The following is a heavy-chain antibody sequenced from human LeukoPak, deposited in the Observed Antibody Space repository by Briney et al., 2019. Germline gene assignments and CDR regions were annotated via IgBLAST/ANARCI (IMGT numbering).Heavy chain of an antibody. J-gene: IGHJ3*02. V-gene: IGHV3-7*01. CDR3: ARYGNGEWQGHYAFDI. CDR1: GFRFSSYW. Sequence: PGGSLRLFCSASGFRFSSYWMSWVRQASGKGLEWVANINQDRSEKNYVDSVKGRFTISRDNARNSLDLQMNSLRVEDTAVYYCARYGNGEWQGHYAFDIWGHGTMVTVSS. D-gene: IGHD3-10*01. CDR2: INQDRSEK.